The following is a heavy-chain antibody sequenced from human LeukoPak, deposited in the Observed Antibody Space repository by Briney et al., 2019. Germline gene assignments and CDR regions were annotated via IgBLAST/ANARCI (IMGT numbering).Heavy chain of an antibody. Sequence: PGGSLRLSCAASGFTLSSYWMHWVRQAPGKGLVWVSRTNTDGSSTNYADSVKGRFTISRDNAKNTLYLQMNSLRAEDTAVYYCTRGLQGIDYWGQGTLVTVSS. J-gene: IGHJ4*02. CDR2: TNTDGSST. CDR1: GFTLSSYW. V-gene: IGHV3-74*01. D-gene: IGHD4-11*01. CDR3: TRGLQGIDY.